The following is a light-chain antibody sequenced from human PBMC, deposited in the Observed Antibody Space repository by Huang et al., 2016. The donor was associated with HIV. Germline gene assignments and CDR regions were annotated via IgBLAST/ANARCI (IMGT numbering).Light chain of an antibody. J-gene: IGKJ1*01. V-gene: IGKV1-9*01. Sequence: IQLTQSPSSLSASVGDRVTITCRASQGISSYLAWYQQKPGKAPKLLSYAASTLQSGVPSRFSGSGSGTDFTLTISSLQPEDFATDYCQQLNSYPRTFGQGTKVEIK. CDR2: AAS. CDR3: QQLNSYPRT. CDR1: QGISSY.